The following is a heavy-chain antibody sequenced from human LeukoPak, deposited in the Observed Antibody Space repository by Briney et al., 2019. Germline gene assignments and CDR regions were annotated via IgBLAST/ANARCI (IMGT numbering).Heavy chain of an antibody. J-gene: IGHJ4*02. Sequence: ASVKVSCKASGYTFTSYGISWVRQAPGQGLEWMGWISAYNGNTNYAQKLQGRVTMTTDTSTSTAYMELRSLRSDDTAVYYCARVDPHYYDSSEAHDYWGQGTLVTVSS. CDR3: ARVDPHYYDSSEAHDY. D-gene: IGHD3-22*01. CDR2: ISAYNGNT. V-gene: IGHV1-18*01. CDR1: GYTFTSYG.